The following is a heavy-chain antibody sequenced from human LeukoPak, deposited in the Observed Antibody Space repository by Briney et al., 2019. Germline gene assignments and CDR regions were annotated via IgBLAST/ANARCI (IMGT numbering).Heavy chain of an antibody. V-gene: IGHV3-7*01. CDR3: ATYSSLNTREFQY. J-gene: IGHJ1*01. Sequence: GGSLRLSCLGSGFNFRYFWMSWVRQAPGKGLEWVANIRQDGGETYYGDSVKGRFIISRDNAKNSLFLQMNRLRAEDTAVYYCATYSSLNTREFQYWGQGTLVTVSP. CDR2: IRQDGGET. D-gene: IGHD3-22*01. CDR1: GFNFRYFW.